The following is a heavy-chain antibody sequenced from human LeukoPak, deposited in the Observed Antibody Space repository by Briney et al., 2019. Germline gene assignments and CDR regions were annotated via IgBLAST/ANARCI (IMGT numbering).Heavy chain of an antibody. J-gene: IGHJ4*02. CDR3: AGSVYSNYGAPYFDY. Sequence: SETLSLNCTVSGGSISSYYWSWIRQPAGKGLEWIGRIYTSGSTNYNPSLKSRVTMSVDTSKNQFSLKLSSVTAADTAVYYCAGSVYSNYGAPYFDYWGQGTLVTVSS. D-gene: IGHD4-11*01. CDR1: GGSISSYY. CDR2: IYTSGST. V-gene: IGHV4-4*07.